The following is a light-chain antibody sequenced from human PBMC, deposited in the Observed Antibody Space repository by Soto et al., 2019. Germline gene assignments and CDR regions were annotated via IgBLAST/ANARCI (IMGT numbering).Light chain of an antibody. CDR2: AAS. CDR3: QQYYSYPPT. J-gene: IGKJ1*01. V-gene: IGKV1-8*01. CDR1: QGISSY. Sequence: QSPSSLSASTGDRVTITCRASQGISSYLAWYQQKPGKAPKLLIYAASTLQSGVPSRFSGSGSGTDFTLTISCLQSEDFATYYCQQYYSYPPTFGQGTKVDIK.